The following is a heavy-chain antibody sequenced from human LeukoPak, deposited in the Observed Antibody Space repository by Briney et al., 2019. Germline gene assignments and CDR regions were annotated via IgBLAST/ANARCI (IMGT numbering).Heavy chain of an antibody. CDR3: ARGYCSSTSCQGGY. CDR1: GYTFTGYY. J-gene: IGHJ4*02. CDR2: ISPNSGGT. D-gene: IGHD2-2*01. V-gene: IGHV1-2*02. Sequence: ASVKVSCKASGYTFTGYYMHWVRQAPGQGLEWMGWISPNSGGTNYAQKFQGRVTMTRDTSISTAYMELSRLRSDDTAVYYCARGYCSSTSCQGGYWGQGTLVTVSS.